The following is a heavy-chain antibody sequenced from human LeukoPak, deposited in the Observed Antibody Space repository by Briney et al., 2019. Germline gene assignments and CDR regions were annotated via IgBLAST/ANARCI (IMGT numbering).Heavy chain of an antibody. CDR2: FYYSGTT. CDR3: ARDSRGYYDSSGYFDY. CDR1: GDSVSSDSYY. V-gene: IGHV4-61*03. J-gene: IGHJ4*02. Sequence: SETLSLTCTVSGDSVSSDSYYWSWIRQPPGKGLEWIAYFYYSGTTKYNPSLKSRVTIAVDTSKNHFSLKLSSVTAADTAVYYCARDSRGYYDSSGYFDYWGQGTLVTVFS. D-gene: IGHD3-22*01.